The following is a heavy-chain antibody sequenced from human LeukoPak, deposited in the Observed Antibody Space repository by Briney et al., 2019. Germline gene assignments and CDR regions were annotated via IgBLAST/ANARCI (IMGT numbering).Heavy chain of an antibody. CDR1: GSRFTSYW. CDR2: IYPGDSDT. V-gene: IGHV5-51*01. Sequence: GASLKISVKGSGSRFTSYWIAWVRQMPGKGLEWMGIIYPGDSDTRYSPSFQGQVTIPADKSIRTAYLQWSSLKASDTAMYYCERQGSYFDYWAQGTLVPVSS. J-gene: IGHJ4*02. CDR3: ERQGSYFDY.